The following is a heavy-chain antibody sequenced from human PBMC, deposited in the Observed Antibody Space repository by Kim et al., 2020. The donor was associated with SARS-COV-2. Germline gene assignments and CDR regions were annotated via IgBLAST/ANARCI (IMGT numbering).Heavy chain of an antibody. CDR1: GFTFSSYA. J-gene: IGHJ6*02. V-gene: IGHV3-23*01. CDR2: ISGSGGST. CDR3: AKVRGNRYSSGWYSNGPYYYYYGMDV. Sequence: GGSLRLSCAASGFTFSSYAMSWVRQAPGKGLEWVSAISGSGGSTYYADSVKGRFTISRDNSKNTLYLQMNSLRAEDTAVYYCAKVRGNRYSSGWYSNGPYYYYYGMDVWGQGTTVTVSS. D-gene: IGHD6-19*01.